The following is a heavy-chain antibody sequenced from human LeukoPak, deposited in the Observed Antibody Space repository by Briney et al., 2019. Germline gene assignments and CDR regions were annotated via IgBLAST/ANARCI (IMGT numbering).Heavy chain of an antibody. CDR3: ARRPLWFGEFDAFDV. CDR2: IHRSGTT. V-gene: IGHV4-38-2*01. J-gene: IGHJ3*01. Sequence: SETLSLTCAVSGYSISSASYWGWIRQAPGKGLECIGSIHRSGTTYYSPSLKSRVTISIDTSKNQFSLRLTSVTAADTAVYYCARRPLWFGEFDAFDVWGQGTMVIVS. D-gene: IGHD3-10*01. CDR1: GYSISSASY.